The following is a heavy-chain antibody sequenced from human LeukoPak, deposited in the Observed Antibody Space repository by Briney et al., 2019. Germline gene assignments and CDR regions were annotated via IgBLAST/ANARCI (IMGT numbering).Heavy chain of an antibody. D-gene: IGHD6-13*01. CDR2: INWNGSIT. V-gene: IGHV3-20*04. J-gene: IGHJ4*02. CDR3: ARVYLSQQLVPGLDY. Sequence: GGSLRLSCAASGFTVRSNYMSWVRQAPGKGLEWVSGINWNGSITGYADSVKGRFTISRDNAKNSLYLQMNSLRAEDTALYYCARVYLSQQLVPGLDYWGQGTLVTVSS. CDR1: GFTVRSNY.